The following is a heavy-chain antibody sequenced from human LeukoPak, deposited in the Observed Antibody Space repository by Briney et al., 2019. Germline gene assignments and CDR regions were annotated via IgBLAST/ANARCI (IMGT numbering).Heavy chain of an antibody. CDR2: INHSGST. CDR3: ARGLGYCSSTSCYYFDY. J-gene: IGHJ4*02. D-gene: IGHD2-2*01. V-gene: IGHV4-34*01. Sequence: ASETLSLTCAVYGGSFSGYYWSWIRQPPGKGLEWIGEINHSGSTNYNPSLKSRVTISVDTSKNQFSLKLSSVTAADTAVYYCARGLGYCSSTSCYYFDYWGQGTLVTVSS. CDR1: GGSFSGYY.